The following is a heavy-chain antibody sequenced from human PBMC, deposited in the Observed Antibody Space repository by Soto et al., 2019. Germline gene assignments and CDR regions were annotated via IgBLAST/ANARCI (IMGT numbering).Heavy chain of an antibody. V-gene: IGHV3-13*01. CDR2: IGTAGDT. J-gene: IGHJ6*02. D-gene: IGHD3-10*01. CDR1: GFTFSSYD. Sequence: GGSLRLSCAASGFTFSSYDMHWVRQATGKGLEWVSAIGTAGDTYYPGSVKGRFTISRENAKNSLYLQMNSLRAEDTAVYYCARDHSYGSGSYYSYYYYGMDIWGQGTTVTVSS. CDR3: ARDHSYGSGSYYSYYYYGMDI.